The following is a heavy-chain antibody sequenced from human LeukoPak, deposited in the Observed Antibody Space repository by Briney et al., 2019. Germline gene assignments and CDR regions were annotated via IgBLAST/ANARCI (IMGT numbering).Heavy chain of an antibody. Sequence: HAGGSLRLTCAASGFTFTSSAMNWVRQAPGKGLEWVSASGTAGDTYYADSVKGRFTISRDNSKNTLYLQMTSLRTEDTAVYYRAKKTPGTHPFDFWGQGTLVTVSP. V-gene: IGHV3-23*01. J-gene: IGHJ4*02. CDR1: GFTFTSSA. D-gene: IGHD6-13*01. CDR3: AKKTPGTHPFDF. CDR2: SGTAGDT.